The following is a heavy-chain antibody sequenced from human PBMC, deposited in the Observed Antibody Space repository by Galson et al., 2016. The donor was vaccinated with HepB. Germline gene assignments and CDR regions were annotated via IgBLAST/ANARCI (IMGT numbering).Heavy chain of an antibody. J-gene: IGHJ4*02. CDR3: AVNLFDS. D-gene: IGHD1-14*01. CDR1: GFTFNTYG. CDR2: VGSDGTTK. Sequence: SLRLSCAASGFTFNTYGMHWVRQAPGKGLDWVAVVGSDGTTKYYADSVKDRFTISRDNSKNTLYLQMNNLRAEETAVYYCAVNLFDSWGQGTLVTVSS. V-gene: IGHV3-33*01.